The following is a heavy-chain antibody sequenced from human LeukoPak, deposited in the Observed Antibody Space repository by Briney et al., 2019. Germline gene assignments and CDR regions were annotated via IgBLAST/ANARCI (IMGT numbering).Heavy chain of an antibody. CDR2: INHSGST. Sequence: SETLSLTCAVYGGSFSGYYWSWIRQPPGKGLEWIGEINHSGSTNYNPSLKSRVTISVDTSKNQFSLKLSSVTAADAAVYYCARGLSAIVHWGQGTLVTVSS. J-gene: IGHJ4*02. D-gene: IGHD2-21*02. V-gene: IGHV4-34*01. CDR1: GGSFSGYY. CDR3: ARGLSAIVH.